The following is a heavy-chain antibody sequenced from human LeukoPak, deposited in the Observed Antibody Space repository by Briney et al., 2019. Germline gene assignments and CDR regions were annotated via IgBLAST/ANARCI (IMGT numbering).Heavy chain of an antibody. CDR2: IKQDGSAK. CDR1: GFTFNRYW. V-gene: IGHV3-7*01. J-gene: IGHJ4*02. CDR3: ARDRFDGSGSLFDY. D-gene: IGHD3-10*01. Sequence: GGSLRLSCAASGFTFNRYWMSWVRQAPGKELQWVANIKQDGSAKYYVDSVKGRFTISRDNFKNMLYLQMNGLRAEDTAVYYCARDRFDGSGSLFDYWGQGTLVSVSS.